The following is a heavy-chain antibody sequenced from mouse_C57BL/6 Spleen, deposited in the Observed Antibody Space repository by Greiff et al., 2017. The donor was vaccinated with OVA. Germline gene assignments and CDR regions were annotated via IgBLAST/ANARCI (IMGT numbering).Heavy chain of an antibody. CDR3: ARDDYDGNGAMDY. CDR1: GYTFTNYW. Sequence: QVQLQQSGAELVRPGTSVKMSCKASGYTFTNYWIGWAKQRPGPGLAWIGDIYPGGGYPNYNEQFKGKATLTADTSSSTAYMQFSSLTSEDSAIYYCARDDYDGNGAMDYWGQGTSVTVSS. CDR2: IYPGGGYP. V-gene: IGHV1-63*01. J-gene: IGHJ4*01. D-gene: IGHD2-4*01.